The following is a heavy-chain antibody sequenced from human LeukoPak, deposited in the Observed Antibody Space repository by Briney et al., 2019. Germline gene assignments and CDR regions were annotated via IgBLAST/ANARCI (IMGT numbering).Heavy chain of an antibody. CDR1: GFTFSNYG. D-gene: IGHD1-26*01. CDR2: IWYDGSKK. Sequence: PGGSLRLSCAASGFTFSNYGMHWVRQAPGKGLEWVSLIWYDGSKKYYVDSVKGRFTISRDNSKNTLYLQMDSLRAEDTAVYYCARMTGSSADYWGQGTLVTVSS. J-gene: IGHJ4*02. CDR3: ARMTGSSADY. V-gene: IGHV3-33*08.